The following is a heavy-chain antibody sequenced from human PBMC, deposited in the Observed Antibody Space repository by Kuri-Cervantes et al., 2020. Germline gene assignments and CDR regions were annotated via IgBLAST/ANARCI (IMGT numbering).Heavy chain of an antibody. D-gene: IGHD1-7*01. Sequence: ASVKVSCKTSGYTFSDYGMSWVRQAPGQGLEWMGWISANNGDTDYAEKFQGRVTMTTDRSTSTAYMELRSLTADDSAVYYCTREGAGVKELRTVDYWGQGTLVTVSS. V-gene: IGHV1-18*01. CDR3: TREGAGVKELRTVDY. CDR1: GYTFSDYG. CDR2: ISANNGDT. J-gene: IGHJ4*02.